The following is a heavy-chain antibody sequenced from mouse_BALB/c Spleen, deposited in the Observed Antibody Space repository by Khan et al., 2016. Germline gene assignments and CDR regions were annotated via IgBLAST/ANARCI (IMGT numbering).Heavy chain of an antibody. V-gene: IGHV5-4*02. CDR2: ISDGGAYT. CDR3: AITYGNYGYFDV. Sequence: EVELVESGGGLVKPGGSLKLSCAASGFTFSDYYMYWVRQTPEKRLEWVATISDGGAYTYYPDSVKGRFTISRDNAKNNLYLQMSSLKSEDTAMYYCAITYGNYGYFDVWGAGTTVTVSS. J-gene: IGHJ1*01. CDR1: GFTFSDYY. D-gene: IGHD1-1*02.